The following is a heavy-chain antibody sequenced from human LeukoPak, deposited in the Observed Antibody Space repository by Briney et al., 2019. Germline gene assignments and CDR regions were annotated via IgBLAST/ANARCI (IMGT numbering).Heavy chain of an antibody. J-gene: IGHJ5*02. CDR2: IYPGDSDT. Sequence: GESLKISCKGSGYSFTSYWIGWVRQMPGKGLEWMGIIYPGDSDTKYSPSFQGQVIISVDKSINTAYLQWSSLEASDTAMYYCARLAAVGTWNWFDPWGQGTLVTVSS. CDR3: ARLAAVGTWNWFDP. V-gene: IGHV5-51*01. CDR1: GYSFTSYW. D-gene: IGHD6-13*01.